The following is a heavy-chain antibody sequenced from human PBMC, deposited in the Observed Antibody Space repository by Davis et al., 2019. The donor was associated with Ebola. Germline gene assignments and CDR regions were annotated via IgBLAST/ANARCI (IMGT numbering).Heavy chain of an antibody. V-gene: IGHV3-23*01. CDR2: ISGSGGST. CDR1: GFTVSSNY. Sequence: PGGSLRLSCAASGFTVSSNYMSWVRQAPGKGLEWVSAISGSGGSTYYADSVKGRFTISRDNSKNTLYLQMNSLRAEDTAVYYCAKVKEGNWFDPWGQGTLVTVSS. J-gene: IGHJ5*02. CDR3: AKVKEGNWFDP.